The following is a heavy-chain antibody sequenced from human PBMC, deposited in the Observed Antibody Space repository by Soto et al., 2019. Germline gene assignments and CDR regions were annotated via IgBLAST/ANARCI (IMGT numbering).Heavy chain of an antibody. V-gene: IGHV1-18*01. Sequence: QVQLVQSGAEVKKPGASVKVSCKASGYTFTSYGISWVRQAPGQGLEWMGWISTYNGNTNYAQKLQGRVTMTTDTSTSTAYMELRSLRSDDTAVYYCARTQDIVVVVAATQLDYWGQGTLVTVSS. D-gene: IGHD2-15*01. J-gene: IGHJ4*02. CDR2: ISTYNGNT. CDR3: ARTQDIVVVVAATQLDY. CDR1: GYTFTSYG.